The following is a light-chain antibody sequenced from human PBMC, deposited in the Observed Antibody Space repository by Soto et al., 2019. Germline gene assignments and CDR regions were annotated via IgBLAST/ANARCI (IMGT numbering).Light chain of an antibody. J-gene: IGKJ5*01. CDR3: QQYNSFSLIT. V-gene: IGKV1-9*01. CDR1: QGITTY. CDR2: AAS. Sequence: IQLTQSPSSLSASVGDRVTITCRASQGITTYLAWYQQKPGRAPKLLISAASTLQSGVPARFSGSGSGTEFTLTISSLQPDDFATYFCQQYNSFSLITFGQGTRLEIK.